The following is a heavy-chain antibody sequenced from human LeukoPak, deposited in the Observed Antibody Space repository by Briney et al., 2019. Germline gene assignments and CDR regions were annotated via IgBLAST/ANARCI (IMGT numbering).Heavy chain of an antibody. CDR3: ARERSASRALDV. V-gene: IGHV4-59*01. CDR2: IYHDGRT. CDR1: GGSIGTFY. J-gene: IGHJ3*01. Sequence: EGLSLTCSVSGGSIGTFYWHWIRQSPGKGLEWIGYIYHDGRTIYNPSLKSRVTMTVDTAKNQLSLSLRSVDAADAAVYYCARERSASRALDVWGQGTRVTVPS.